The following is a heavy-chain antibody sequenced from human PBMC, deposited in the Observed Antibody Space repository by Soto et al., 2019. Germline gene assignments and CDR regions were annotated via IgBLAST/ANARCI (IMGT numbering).Heavy chain of an antibody. CDR3: ARATSGDDRYYYYYMDV. CDR2: IYYSGST. V-gene: IGHV4-59*01. Sequence: PSGTLSLTCTVSGGSISSSCWSWIRQPPGKGLEWIGYIYYSGSTNYNPSLKSRVTISVDTSKNQFSLKLSSVTAADTAVYYCARATSGDDRYYYYYMDVWGKGTTVTVSS. J-gene: IGHJ6*03. CDR1: GGSISSSC. D-gene: IGHD5-12*01.